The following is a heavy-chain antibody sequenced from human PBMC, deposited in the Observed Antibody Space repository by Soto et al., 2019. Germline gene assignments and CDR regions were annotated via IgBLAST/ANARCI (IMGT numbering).Heavy chain of an antibody. V-gene: IGHV1-3*05. CDR3: ACAIAAAGIDY. J-gene: IGHJ4*02. D-gene: IGHD6-25*01. Sequence: QVQLVQSGAEEKKPGASVKVSCKASGYTFTSYAMHWVRQAPGQRIEWMGWINAGNGNTKYSQKFQGRVTITRGTSASTAYIELTILRSEDTAVDYCACAIAAAGIDYWGQGTLVTVSS. CDR1: GYTFTSYA. CDR2: INAGNGNT.